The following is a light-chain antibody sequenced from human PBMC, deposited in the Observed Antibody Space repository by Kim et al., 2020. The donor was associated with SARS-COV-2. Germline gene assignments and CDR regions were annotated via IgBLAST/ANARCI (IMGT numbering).Light chain of an antibody. V-gene: IGKV1-5*03. CDR1: HAISDR. CDR3: QHYNSYSLT. Sequence: ASVGDRVTITCRASHAISDRLALYQQKLGKAPKPLIYKASTLESGVPSRFSGSGSGTEFTLTINSLQPDDFATYYCQHYNSYSLTFGGGTKVDIK. J-gene: IGKJ4*01. CDR2: KAS.